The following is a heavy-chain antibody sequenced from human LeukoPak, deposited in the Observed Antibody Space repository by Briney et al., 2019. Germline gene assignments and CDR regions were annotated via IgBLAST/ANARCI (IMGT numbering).Heavy chain of an antibody. V-gene: IGHV3-7*01. CDR2: IKEDGSGI. CDR3: ARGDTRGYYYRFFDY. Sequence: GGSLRLSFVVSGFTFSDYWMSWVRQAPGKGLEWLANIKEDGSGIYYVDSVEGRFTISRDNAKKSLYLQMNSLRAEDTAVYYCARGDTRGYYYRFFDYWGQGTLVTVSS. CDR1: GFTFSDYW. J-gene: IGHJ4*02. D-gene: IGHD3-22*01.